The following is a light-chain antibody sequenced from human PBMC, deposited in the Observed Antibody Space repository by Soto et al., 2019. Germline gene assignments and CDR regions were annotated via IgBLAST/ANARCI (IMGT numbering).Light chain of an antibody. CDR2: VNSDGSH. Sequence: QLVLTQSPSASASLGASVKLTCTLSSAHSSYAIAWHQQQPEKGPRYLMKVNSDGSHNKGDGIPDRFSGSSSGAERYLTISSLQSEDEADYYCQTWDTGIWVFGAGTKLTVL. CDR3: QTWDTGIWV. V-gene: IGLV4-69*01. J-gene: IGLJ3*02. CDR1: SAHSSYA.